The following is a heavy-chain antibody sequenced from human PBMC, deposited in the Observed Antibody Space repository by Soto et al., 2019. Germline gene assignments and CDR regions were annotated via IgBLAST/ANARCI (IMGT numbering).Heavy chain of an antibody. CDR1: GFTVSNNY. CDR2: IYSGGNT. D-gene: IGHD6-13*01. V-gene: IGHV3-53*01. Sequence: GGSLRLSCAASGFTVSNNYMRWVRQAPGKGLEWVSLIYSGGNTHYADSVKGRFTVSRDDSKNTLYLQMNSLRVEDTAVYYCARDPPGIAASGAGGWGQGTLVTVSS. CDR3: ARDPPGIAASGAGG. J-gene: IGHJ4*02.